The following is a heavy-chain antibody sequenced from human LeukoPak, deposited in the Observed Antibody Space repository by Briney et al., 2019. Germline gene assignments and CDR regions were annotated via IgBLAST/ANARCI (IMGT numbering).Heavy chain of an antibody. J-gene: IGHJ3*02. D-gene: IGHD6-19*01. CDR2: ISSSGSTI. Sequence: GGSLRLSCAASGFTFSSYEMNWVRQAPGKGLEWVSYISSSGSTIYYADSVKGRFAISRDNAKNSLYLQMNSLRAEDTAVYYCASSSGWSHDAFDIWGQGTMVTVSS. CDR3: ASSSGWSHDAFDI. CDR1: GFTFSSYE. V-gene: IGHV3-48*03.